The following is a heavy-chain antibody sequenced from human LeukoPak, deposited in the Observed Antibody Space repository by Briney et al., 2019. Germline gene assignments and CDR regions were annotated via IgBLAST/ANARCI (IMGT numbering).Heavy chain of an antibody. CDR2: MNPNSGNT. J-gene: IGHJ6*03. CDR3: ARGFFGSGWYGYYYMDV. CDR1: GYTFTSYD. D-gene: IGHD6-19*01. Sequence: ASVKVSCKASGYTFTSYDINWVRQATGQGLEWMGWMNPNSGNTGYAQKSQGRVTITRNTSISTAYMELSSLRSEDTAVYYCARGFFGSGWYGYYYMDVWGKGTTVTVSS. V-gene: IGHV1-8*03.